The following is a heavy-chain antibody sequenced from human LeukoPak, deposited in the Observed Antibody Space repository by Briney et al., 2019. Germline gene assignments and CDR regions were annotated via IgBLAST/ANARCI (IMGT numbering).Heavy chain of an antibody. CDR3: ARVTAVAGFVH. V-gene: IGHV3-7*03. D-gene: IGHD6-19*01. CDR2: IKDDGRQK. Sequence: GGSLRLSCAASGFTFSSYWMSWVRQAPGKGLEWVANIKDDGRQKYYVDSVKGRFTISRDNAKNSLSLQMNSLRAEDTAVYYCARVTAVAGFVHWGQGTLVTVSS. CDR1: GFTFSSYW. J-gene: IGHJ4*02.